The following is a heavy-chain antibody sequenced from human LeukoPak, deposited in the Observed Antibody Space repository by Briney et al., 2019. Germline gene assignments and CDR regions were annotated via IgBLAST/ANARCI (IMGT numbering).Heavy chain of an antibody. D-gene: IGHD1-26*01. CDR2: IYYSGST. Sequence: SETLSLTCTVSGGSISSYYWSWIRQPPGKGLEWIGYIYYSGSTNYNPSLKSRVTISVDTSKNQFSLKLSSVTAADTAVYYCARDRVQGELPEYFQHWGQGTLVTVSS. CDR3: ARDRVQGELPEYFQH. V-gene: IGHV4-59*12. CDR1: GGSISSYY. J-gene: IGHJ1*01.